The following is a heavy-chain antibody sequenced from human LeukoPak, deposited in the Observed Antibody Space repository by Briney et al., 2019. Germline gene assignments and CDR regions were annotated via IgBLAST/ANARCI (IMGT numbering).Heavy chain of an antibody. J-gene: IGHJ4*02. Sequence: GGSLRLSCAASGFTFSSYSMNWVRQAPGKGLEWVSSISSSSYIYYADSVKGRFTISRDNAKNSLYLQMNSLRAEDTAVYYCARDLHVLLWFGELDYWGQGTLVTVSS. CDR2: ISSSSYI. CDR3: ARDLHVLLWFGELDY. D-gene: IGHD3-10*01. CDR1: GFTFSSYS. V-gene: IGHV3-21*01.